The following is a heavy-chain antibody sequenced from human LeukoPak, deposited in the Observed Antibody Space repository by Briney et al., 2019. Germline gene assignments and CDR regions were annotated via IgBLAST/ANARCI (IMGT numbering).Heavy chain of an antibody. CDR3: PKTKEWNTNSWSYFDY. CDR1: GFTFSNCG. D-gene: IGHD6-13*01. J-gene: IGHJ4*02. Sequence: GGSLRLSCAASGFTFSNCGMHWVRQAPGKGLEWVAFIRYDGSYKYYADSVKGRFTISRDDSKNTLYLQMNSLRAEDTAVYYCPKTKEWNTNSWSYFDYWGQGTLVTVSS. V-gene: IGHV3-30*02. CDR2: IRYDGSYK.